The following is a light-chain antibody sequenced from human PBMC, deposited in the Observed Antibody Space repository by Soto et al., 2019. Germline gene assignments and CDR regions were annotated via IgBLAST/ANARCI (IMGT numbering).Light chain of an antibody. Sequence: DIQMTQSPSTLASSVGDRVTITCRASQSIIRWLAWYQEKPGKAPKLLIYDASSLESGVPSRFSGSGSGTEFTLTISSLQSDDFATYYCQQYNGYYRTFGQGTKLEIK. CDR3: QQYNGYYRT. CDR2: DAS. CDR1: QSIIRW. V-gene: IGKV1-5*01. J-gene: IGKJ2*01.